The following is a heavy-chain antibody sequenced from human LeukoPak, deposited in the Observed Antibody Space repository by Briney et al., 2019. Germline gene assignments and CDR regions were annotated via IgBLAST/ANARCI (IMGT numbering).Heavy chain of an antibody. CDR1: GGSISSGDYY. V-gene: IGHV4-61*08. CDR2: IYYSGST. Sequence: SQTLSLTCTVSGGSISSGDYYWSWIRQPPGKGLEWIGYIYYSGSTNYNPSLKSRVTISVDTSKNQFSLKLSSVTAADTAVYYCAREEAAGDAFDIWGQGTMVTVSS. J-gene: IGHJ3*02. D-gene: IGHD6-19*01. CDR3: AREEAAGDAFDI.